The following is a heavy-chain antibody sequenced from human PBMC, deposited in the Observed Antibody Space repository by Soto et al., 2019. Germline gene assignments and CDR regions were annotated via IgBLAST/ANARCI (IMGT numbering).Heavy chain of an antibody. CDR3: AKFSGWYEESKDY. CDR2: ISYDGSNK. Sequence: GGSLRLSCAASGFTFSSYGMHWVRQAPGKGLEWVAVISYDGSNKYYADSVKGRFTISRDNSKNTLYLQMNSLRAEDTAVYYCAKFSGWYEESKDYWGQGTLVTVSS. V-gene: IGHV3-30*18. D-gene: IGHD6-19*01. CDR1: GFTFSSYG. J-gene: IGHJ4*02.